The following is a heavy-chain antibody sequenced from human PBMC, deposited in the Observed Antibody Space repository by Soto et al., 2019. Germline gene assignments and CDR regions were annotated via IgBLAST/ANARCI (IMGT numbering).Heavy chain of an antibody. CDR2: IYYSGST. CDR3: ARQTTVVTSYYYYYYGMDV. Sequence: QVQLQESGPGLVKPSQTLSLTCTVSGGSISSGGYYWSWIRQHPGKGLEWIGYIYYSGSTYYNPSLKSRVSISVDTSKNQFSLKLSSVTAADTAVYYCARQTTVVTSYYYYYYGMDVWGQGTTVTVSS. V-gene: IGHV4-31*03. CDR1: GGSISSGGYY. D-gene: IGHD4-17*01. J-gene: IGHJ6*02.